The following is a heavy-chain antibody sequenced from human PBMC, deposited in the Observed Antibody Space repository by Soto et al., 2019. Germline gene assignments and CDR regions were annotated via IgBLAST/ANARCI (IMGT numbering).Heavy chain of an antibody. V-gene: IGHV1-18*01. Sequence: QVQLVQSGAEVKKPGASVKVSCKASGYTFTSHGISWVRQAPGQGLEWMGWISAYNGDTNYAQKLQGRVTVTTDTSTSTAYMELRSLRSEDTAVYYCARMVRGSNIDYYHYMDVWGKGPTVTVSS. CDR1: GYTFTSHG. CDR3: ARMVRGSNIDYYHYMDV. D-gene: IGHD3-10*01. CDR2: ISAYNGDT. J-gene: IGHJ6*03.